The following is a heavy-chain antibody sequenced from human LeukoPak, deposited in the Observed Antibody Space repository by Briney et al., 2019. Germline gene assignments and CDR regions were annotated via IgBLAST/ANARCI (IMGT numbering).Heavy chain of an antibody. Sequence: GGSLRLSCAASGFTVSSKYMSWVRQAPGKGLEWVSLIYSGGSTYYADSVKGRFTISRDNSKNTMYLQMNSLRAEDTAVYYCAKDRPTSPIDFWGQGTLVTVSS. CDR1: GFTVSSKY. V-gene: IGHV3-53*01. CDR3: AKDRPTSPIDF. J-gene: IGHJ4*02. CDR2: IYSGGST.